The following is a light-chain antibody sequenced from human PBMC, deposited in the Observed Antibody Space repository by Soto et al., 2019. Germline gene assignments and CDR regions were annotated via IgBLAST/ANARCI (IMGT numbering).Light chain of an antibody. Sequence: DIQMTQSPSTLSASVGDRVTITCRASQSVNRWLAWYQQKPGKAPKLLIYEASSLESGVPSRFGGNESGTEFTLTMSSLQPDDFAIYYCQQYNSYSWTFGQGTKVEIK. CDR2: EAS. CDR1: QSVNRW. CDR3: QQYNSYSWT. V-gene: IGKV1-5*03. J-gene: IGKJ1*01.